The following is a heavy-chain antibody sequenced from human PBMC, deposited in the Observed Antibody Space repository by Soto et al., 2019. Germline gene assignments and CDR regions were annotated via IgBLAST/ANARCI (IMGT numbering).Heavy chain of an antibody. V-gene: IGHV3-11*01. CDR2: ISGSGTQV. D-gene: IGHD3-10*01. CDR1: GFTFSDHY. J-gene: IGHJ4*02. CDR3: ASDFYYYVSGH. Sequence: QVQLVQSGGGLVKPGGSLRLSCAAFGFTFSDHYMTWIRQAPGKGLEWVSKISGSGTQVYYADSVKGRFTVSRDNAKNSVFLQMDSLRVEDTAVYYCASDFYYYVSGHWGQGTLLTVSS.